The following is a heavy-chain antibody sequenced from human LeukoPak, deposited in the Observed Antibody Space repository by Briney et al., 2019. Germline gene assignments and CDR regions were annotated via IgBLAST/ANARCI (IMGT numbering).Heavy chain of an antibody. V-gene: IGHV3-72*01. Sequence: GGSLRLSCAASGFTFSDHYMDWVRQAPGKGLEWVGRIRSKANSYATAYAASVKGRFTISRDDSKNTAYLQMNSLRAEDTAVYYCAKFVQLWVDYWGQGTLVTVSS. CDR3: AKFVQLWVDY. J-gene: IGHJ4*02. CDR2: IRSKANSYAT. D-gene: IGHD6-6*01. CDR1: GFTFSDHY.